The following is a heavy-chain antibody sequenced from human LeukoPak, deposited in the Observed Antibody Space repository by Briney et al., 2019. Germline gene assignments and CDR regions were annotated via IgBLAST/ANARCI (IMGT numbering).Heavy chain of an antibody. CDR3: ARGRVLRFLEWFH. CDR1: GGTFSSYA. V-gene: IGHV1-18*01. Sequence: ASVKVSCKASGGTFSSYAISWVRQAPGQGLEWMGWISAYNGNTNYAQKLQGRVTMTTDTSTSTAYMELRSLRSDDTAVYYCARGRVLRFLEWFHWGQGTLVTVSS. D-gene: IGHD3-3*01. CDR2: ISAYNGNT. J-gene: IGHJ4*02.